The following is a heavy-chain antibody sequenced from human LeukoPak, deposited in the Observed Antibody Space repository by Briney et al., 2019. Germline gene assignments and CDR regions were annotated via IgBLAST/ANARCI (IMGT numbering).Heavy chain of an antibody. CDR2: IYPGDSDT. D-gene: IGHD6-6*01. J-gene: IGHJ4*02. V-gene: IGHV5-51*01. Sequence: GESLKISCKGSGYSFTSYWIGWVRQMPGKGLEWMGIIYPGDSDTRYSPSFPGQVPISADKSISTAYLQWSSLEASDTAMYYCARQGEYSSSYYFDYWGQGTLVTVSS. CDR3: ARQGEYSSSYYFDY. CDR1: GYSFTSYW.